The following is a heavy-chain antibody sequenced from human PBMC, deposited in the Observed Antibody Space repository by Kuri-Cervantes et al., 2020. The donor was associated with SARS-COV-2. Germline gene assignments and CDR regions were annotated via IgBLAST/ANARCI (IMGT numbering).Heavy chain of an antibody. D-gene: IGHD2-15*01. CDR3: ARNGPPYCSGGSCYSGFDY. Sequence: SVKVSCKASGGTFSSYAISWVRQAPAQGLEWMGGIIPILGIANYAQKFQGRVMITADKSTSTAYMELSSLRSEETAVYYCARNGPPYCSGGSCYSGFDYWGQGTLVTVSS. V-gene: IGHV1-69*10. CDR1: GGTFSSYA. CDR2: IIPILGIA. J-gene: IGHJ4*02.